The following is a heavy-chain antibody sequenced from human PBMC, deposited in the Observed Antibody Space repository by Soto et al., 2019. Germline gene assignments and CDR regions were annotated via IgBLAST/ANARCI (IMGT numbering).Heavy chain of an antibody. V-gene: IGHV3-66*01. CDR2: IYRGGST. J-gene: IGHJ4*02. D-gene: IGHD6-19*01. Sequence: EVQLVESGGGLVQPGGSLRLSCAASGFTVSSNYMSWVRQAPGKGLEWVAVIYRGGSTYYADSVKGRFTISRDNSKNTLYLQMNSRRAEDTAVYYCARYSSGWSYYLDYWGQGTLVTVSS. CDR1: GFTVSSNY. CDR3: ARYSSGWSYYLDY.